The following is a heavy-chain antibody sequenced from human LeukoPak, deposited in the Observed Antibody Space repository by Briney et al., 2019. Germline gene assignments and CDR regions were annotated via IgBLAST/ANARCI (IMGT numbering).Heavy chain of an antibody. CDR2: INHSGST. CDR3: ARFDRGTAMVTLSGFDY. CDR1: GYSISSGYY. V-gene: IGHV4-38-2*02. Sequence: SETLSLTCTVSGYSISSGYYWGWIRQPPGKGLEWIGEINHSGSTNYNPSLKSRVTISVDTSKNQFSLKLSSVTAADTAVYYCARFDRGTAMVTLSGFDYWGQGTLVTVSS. D-gene: IGHD5-18*01. J-gene: IGHJ4*02.